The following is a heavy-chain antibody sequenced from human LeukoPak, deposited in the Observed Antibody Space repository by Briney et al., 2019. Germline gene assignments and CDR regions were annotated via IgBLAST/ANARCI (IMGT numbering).Heavy chain of an antibody. CDR2: ISGSGGST. CDR1: GFTFSSCA. J-gene: IGHJ4*02. D-gene: IGHD3-10*01. CDR3: AKDRVFGSEASPLYYFDY. V-gene: IGHV3-23*01. Sequence: PGGSLRLSCAASGFTFSSCAMSWVRQAPGKGLEWVSAISGSGGSTYYADSVKGRFTISRDNSKNTLYLQMNSLRAEDTAVYYCAKDRVFGSEASPLYYFDYWGQGTLVTVSS.